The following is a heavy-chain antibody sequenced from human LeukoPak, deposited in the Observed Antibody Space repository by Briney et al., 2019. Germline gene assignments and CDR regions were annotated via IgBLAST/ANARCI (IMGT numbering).Heavy chain of an antibody. D-gene: IGHD3-22*01. Sequence: ASVKVSCKTSGYTFTSYGISWVRQAPGQGLEWMGWISAYNGNTNYAQKLQGRVTMTTDTSTSTAYMELRSLRSDDTAVYYCARYVYDSSGYYFDYWGQGTLVTVSS. V-gene: IGHV1-18*01. CDR1: GYTFTSYG. J-gene: IGHJ4*02. CDR3: ARYVYDSSGYYFDY. CDR2: ISAYNGNT.